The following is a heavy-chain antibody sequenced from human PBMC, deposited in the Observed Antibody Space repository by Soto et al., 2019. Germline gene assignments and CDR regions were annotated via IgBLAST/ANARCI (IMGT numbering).Heavy chain of an antibody. CDR3: ARTYYDFWSGNNWFDP. CDR2: IYYSGST. CDR1: GGSISSSSYY. D-gene: IGHD3-3*01. Sequence: SETLSLTCTVSGGSISSSSYYWGWIRQPPGKGLEWIGSIYYSGSTYYNPFLKSRVTISVDTSKNQFSLKLSSVTAADTAVYYCARTYYDFWSGNNWFDPWGQGTLVTVSS. J-gene: IGHJ5*02. V-gene: IGHV4-39*01.